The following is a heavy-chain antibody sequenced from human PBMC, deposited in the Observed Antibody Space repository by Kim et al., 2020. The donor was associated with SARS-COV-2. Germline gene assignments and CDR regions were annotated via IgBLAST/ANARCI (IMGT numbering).Heavy chain of an antibody. CDR2: IKQDGSEK. D-gene: IGHD2-21*02. J-gene: IGHJ3*02. Sequence: GGSLRLSCAASGFTFSSYWMSWVRQAPGKGLEWVANIKQDGSEKYYVDSVKGRFTISRDNAKNSLYLQMNSLRAEDTAVYYCARESYCGGDCYFLGPGGAFDIWGQGTMVTVSS. CDR3: ARESYCGGDCYFLGPGGAFDI. V-gene: IGHV3-7*03. CDR1: GFTFSSYW.